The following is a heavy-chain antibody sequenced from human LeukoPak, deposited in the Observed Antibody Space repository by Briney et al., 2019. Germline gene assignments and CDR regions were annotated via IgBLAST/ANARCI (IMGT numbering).Heavy chain of an antibody. CDR2: IYHSGST. D-gene: IGHD1-7*01. CDR3: ARDQALNWNYDVFDY. J-gene: IGHJ4*02. V-gene: IGHV4-38-2*02. Sequence: SETLSLTCAVSGYSISSGYYWGWIRQPPGKGLEWIGSIYHSGSTYYNPSLKSRVTISVDTSKNQFSLKLSSVTAADTAVYYCARDQALNWNYDVFDYWGQGTLVTVSS. CDR1: GYSISSGYY.